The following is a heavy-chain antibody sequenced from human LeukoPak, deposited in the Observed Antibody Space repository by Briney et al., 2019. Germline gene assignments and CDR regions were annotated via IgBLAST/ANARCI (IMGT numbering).Heavy chain of an antibody. CDR3: SRENGAFSPFGY. D-gene: IGHD2-8*01. J-gene: IGHJ4*02. V-gene: IGHV4-4*02. CDR1: GGSTSSTNW. Sequence: QPSGTLSLTCAVSGGSTSSTNWWSWVRQPPGQGLEWIGEISLTGLTHYNPSLESRVTVSLDKSKNQLSLNLTSVTAADTAVYYCSRENGAFSPFGYWGQGTLVTVLS. CDR2: ISLTGLT.